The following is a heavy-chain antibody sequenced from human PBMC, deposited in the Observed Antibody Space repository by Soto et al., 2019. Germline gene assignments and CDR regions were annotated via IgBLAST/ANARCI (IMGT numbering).Heavy chain of an antibody. J-gene: IGHJ1*01. Sequence: SETLSRTCTVSDGSVSSGSYYWSWIRQPPGKGLEWIGYIFYSGSTNYTPSLKSRVTISVDTSKKQFSLRLTSVTAADTTVYYCARGNYYDSSGYYPTYFQHWGQGTLVTVSS. CDR2: IFYSGST. D-gene: IGHD3-22*01. CDR1: DGSVSSGSYY. V-gene: IGHV4-61*01. CDR3: ARGNYYDSSGYYPTYFQH.